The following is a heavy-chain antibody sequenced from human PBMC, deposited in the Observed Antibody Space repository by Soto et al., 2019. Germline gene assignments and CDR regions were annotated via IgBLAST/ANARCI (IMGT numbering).Heavy chain of an antibody. CDR3: AREYCPGISCYGPDY. V-gene: IGHV1-18*01. CDR2: VSTHNANT. CDR1: GYTLTSFG. D-gene: IGHD2-2*01. J-gene: IGHJ4*02. Sequence: QVQLVQSGAEVKKPGASVKVSCKASGYTLTSFGISWVRQAPGQGLEWMGWVSTHNANTKYAQRFQGRVTMTTDTSTSTAYMELRYLTSDDTAVYYFAREYCPGISCYGPDYWGQGTLVTVSS.